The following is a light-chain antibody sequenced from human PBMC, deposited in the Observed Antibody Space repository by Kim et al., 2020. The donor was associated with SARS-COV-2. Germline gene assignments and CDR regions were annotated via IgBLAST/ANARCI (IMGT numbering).Light chain of an antibody. CDR2: GKN. CDR1: SLRSYY. J-gene: IGLJ3*02. CDR3: NSRDSNDTSWG. Sequence: SSELTQDPAVSVALGQTVRITCQGDSLRSYYASWYQQKPGQAPVLVIYGKNNRPSGIPDRFSGSSSGNTASLTITGAQAEDEADYYCNSRDSNDTSWGFG. V-gene: IGLV3-19*01.